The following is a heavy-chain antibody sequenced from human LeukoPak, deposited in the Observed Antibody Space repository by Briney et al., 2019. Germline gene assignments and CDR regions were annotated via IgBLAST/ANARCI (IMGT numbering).Heavy chain of an antibody. V-gene: IGHV1-69*04. D-gene: IGHD6-19*01. CDR2: IIPILGIA. CDR1: GGTFSSYA. Sequence: SVKVSCKASGGTFSSYAISWVRQAPGQGLEWMGRIIPILGIANYAQKFQGRVTITADKSTSTAYMELSSLRSEDTVVYYCATRYSQYSSGWYYFDYWGQGTLVTVSS. J-gene: IGHJ4*02. CDR3: ATRYSQYSSGWYYFDY.